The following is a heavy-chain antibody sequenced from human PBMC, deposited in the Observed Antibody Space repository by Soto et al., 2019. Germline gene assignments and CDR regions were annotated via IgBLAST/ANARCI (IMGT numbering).Heavy chain of an antibody. J-gene: IGHJ4*02. CDR2: INAGIGNT. Sequence: QVQLVQSGAEVKKPGASVKVSCKASGYTFTSYAMHWVRQAPGQRLEWMGWINAGIGNTKYSQKFQGRVTITRDTSASTAYMELSSLRSEDTAVYYCAKSATVPAAIAYWGQGTLVTVSS. D-gene: IGHD2-2*02. CDR3: AKSATVPAAIAY. V-gene: IGHV1-3*01. CDR1: GYTFTSYA.